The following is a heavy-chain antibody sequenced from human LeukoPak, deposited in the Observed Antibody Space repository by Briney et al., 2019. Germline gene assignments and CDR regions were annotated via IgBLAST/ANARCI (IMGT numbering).Heavy chain of an antibody. D-gene: IGHD6-13*01. CDR3: ARDLVGIAADNWFDP. CDR1: GYTFTSYG. V-gene: IGHV1-18*01. CDR2: ISAYNGNT. Sequence: ASVKVSCKASGYTFTSYGISWVRQAPGQGLEWMGWISAYNGNTNYAQKLQGRVTMTTDTSTSTAYMELRSLRSDDTAVYYCARDLVGIAADNWFDPWGQGTLVTVSS. J-gene: IGHJ5*02.